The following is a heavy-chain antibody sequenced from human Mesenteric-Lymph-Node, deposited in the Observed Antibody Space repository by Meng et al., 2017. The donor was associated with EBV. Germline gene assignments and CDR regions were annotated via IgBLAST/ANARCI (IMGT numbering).Heavy chain of an antibody. V-gene: IGHV3-30-3*01. CDR2: VSSDGSNK. D-gene: IGHD6-13*01. J-gene: IGHJ5*02. Sequence: QGQRVELGGGVVQPGRPRRLSVAAVGFIFDNYPMHWVRQAPGKGLEWVAVVSSDGSNKYYAGSVKGRFTISRDNSKTTLYLLVDSLRPEDTAVYYCAREIYSSSTNWFNPWGQGSLVTVSS. CDR1: GFIFDNYP. CDR3: AREIYSSSTNWFNP.